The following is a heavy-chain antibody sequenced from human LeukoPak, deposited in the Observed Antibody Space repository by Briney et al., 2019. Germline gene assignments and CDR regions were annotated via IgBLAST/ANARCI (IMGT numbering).Heavy chain of an antibody. D-gene: IGHD3-10*01. J-gene: IGHJ4*02. Sequence: GGSLRLSCAASGFTFSSYAMSWVRQAPGKGLEWVSAISGSGGSTYYADSVKGRFTISRDNSKNTLYLQMNSLRAEDTAVYYCARDLEPVLLWFGELYDWGQGTLVTVSS. CDR3: ARDLEPVLLWFGELYD. V-gene: IGHV3-23*01. CDR2: ISGSGGST. CDR1: GFTFSSYA.